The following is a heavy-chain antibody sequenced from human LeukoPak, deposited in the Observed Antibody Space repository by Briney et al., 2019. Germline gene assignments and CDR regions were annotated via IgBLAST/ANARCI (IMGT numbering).Heavy chain of an antibody. CDR3: ARVLRYYDILTGYPRPYYFDY. V-gene: IGHV3-74*01. J-gene: IGHJ4*02. D-gene: IGHD3-9*01. CDR2: INSDGSST. Sequence: PGGSLRLSCAASGFTFSSYSMNWVRQAPGKGLVWVSRINSDGSSTSYADSVKGRFTISRDNAKNTLYLQMNSLRAEDTAVYYCARVLRYYDILTGYPRPYYFDYWGQGTLVTVSS. CDR1: GFTFSSYS.